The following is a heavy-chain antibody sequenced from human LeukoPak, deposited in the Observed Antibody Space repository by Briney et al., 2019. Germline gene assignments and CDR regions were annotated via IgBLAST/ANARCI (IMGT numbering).Heavy chain of an antibody. V-gene: IGHV4-30-4*01. CDR2: IYYSGST. Sequence: SQTLSLTCTVSGGSISSGDYYWSWIRQPPGKGLEWIGYIYYSGSTYYNPSLKSRVTISVDTSKNQFSLKLSSVTAADAAVYYCASDMVRGVMVHAFDIWGPGTMVTVSS. CDR1: GGSISSGDYY. D-gene: IGHD3-10*01. J-gene: IGHJ3*02. CDR3: ASDMVRGVMVHAFDI.